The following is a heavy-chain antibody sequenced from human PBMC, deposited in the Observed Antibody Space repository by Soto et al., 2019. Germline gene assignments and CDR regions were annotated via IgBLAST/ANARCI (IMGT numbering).Heavy chain of an antibody. D-gene: IGHD4-17*01. CDR2: IFYSGSP. Sequence: TSETLSLTCTVSGDSIRSYYWSWIRQPPGKGLEWIGYIFYSGSPNYNPSLKSRVTMSIDTSNNQFSLRLTSVTAADTAVYYCAAPVTTVNRGASDIWGQGTMVTVSS. CDR3: AAPVTTVNRGASDI. CDR1: GDSIRSYY. J-gene: IGHJ3*02. V-gene: IGHV4-59*08.